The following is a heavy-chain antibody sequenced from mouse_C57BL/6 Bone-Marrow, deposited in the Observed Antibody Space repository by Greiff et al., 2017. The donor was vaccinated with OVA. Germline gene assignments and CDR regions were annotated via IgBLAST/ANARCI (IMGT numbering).Heavy chain of an antibody. J-gene: IGHJ4*01. CDR1: GYTFTNYW. Sequence: QVQLQQSGAELVRPGTSVKMSCKASGYTFTNYWIGWAKQRPGHGLEWIGDIYPGGGYTNYNEKFKGKATLTADKSSSTAYMQFSSLTSEDSAIYYCARYPYGYYFAMDYWGQGTSVTVSS. CDR2: IYPGGGYT. V-gene: IGHV1-63*01. D-gene: IGHD1-1*01. CDR3: ARYPYGYYFAMDY.